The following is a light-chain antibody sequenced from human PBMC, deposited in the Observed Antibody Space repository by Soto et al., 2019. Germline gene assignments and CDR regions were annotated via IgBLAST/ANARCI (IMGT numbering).Light chain of an antibody. Sequence: DIQMTQAPSSLSACVEATVPMTCRASQSVSNYLAWYQQKPGKVPKLLIYAASTLQSGVPSRFSGSGSGTDFTLTISSLQPEDVATYYCQKYNSASCTFGGGHKGDIK. J-gene: IGKJ4*01. CDR1: QSVSNY. CDR2: AAS. CDR3: QKYNSASCT. V-gene: IGKV1-27*01.